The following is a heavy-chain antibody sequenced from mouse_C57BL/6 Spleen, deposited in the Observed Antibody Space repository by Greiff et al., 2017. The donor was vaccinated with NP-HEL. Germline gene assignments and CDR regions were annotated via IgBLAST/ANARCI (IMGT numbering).Heavy chain of an antibody. CDR1: GYAFSSSW. Sequence: VQLQQSGPELVKPGASVKISCKASGYAFSSSWMNWVKQRPGKGLEWIGRIYPGDGDTNYNGKFKGKATLTADKSSSTAYMQLSSLTSEDSAVYFCARPNSNHFDYWGQGTTLTVSS. V-gene: IGHV1-82*01. CDR3: ARPNSNHFDY. J-gene: IGHJ2*01. D-gene: IGHD2-5*01. CDR2: IYPGDGDT.